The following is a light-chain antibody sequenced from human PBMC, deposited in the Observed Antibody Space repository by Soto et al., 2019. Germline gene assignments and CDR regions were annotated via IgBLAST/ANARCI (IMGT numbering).Light chain of an antibody. CDR3: QQYGSSPWT. CDR2: GAS. Sequence: EIVLTQSPGTLSLSPGERATLSCRASQSVSSSYLAWYQQKPGQAPRPLIYGASSRAIGIPDRFSGSGSRTDLTLTISRLEPQDFAVYYCQQYGSSPWTFGQGTKVEIK. J-gene: IGKJ1*01. V-gene: IGKV3-20*01. CDR1: QSVSSSY.